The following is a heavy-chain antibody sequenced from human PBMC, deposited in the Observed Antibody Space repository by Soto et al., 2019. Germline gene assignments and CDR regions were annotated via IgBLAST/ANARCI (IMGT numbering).Heavy chain of an antibody. J-gene: IGHJ6*01. CDR2: ISYDGSKK. CDR1: GFTFGSYG. V-gene: IGHV3-30*18. D-gene: IGHD3-22*01. CDR3: AKAIENYSTGYYKPFYYFGVDV. Sequence: QVHLVESGGGVVQPGRTLRLSCAASGFTFGSYGMHWVRQAPGKGLEWVAGISYDGSKKYYGESVKGRFTISSDNSKNTLYLQMNSLRVEDTAVYYCAKAIENYSTGYYKPFYYFGVDVW.